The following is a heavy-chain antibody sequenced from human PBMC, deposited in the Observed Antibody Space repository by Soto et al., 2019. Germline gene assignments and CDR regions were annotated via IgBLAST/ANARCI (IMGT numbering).Heavy chain of an antibody. J-gene: IGHJ3*02. D-gene: IGHD6-19*01. Sequence: QVQLVQSGAEVKKPGASVKVSCKASGYTFTSYAMHWVRQAPGQRLEWMGWINAGNGNTKYSQKFQGRVTITRDTSASTAYMELSSLRSEDTAVYYCARERPSSGWGRRAFDIWGQGTMVTVSS. CDR1: GYTFTSYA. V-gene: IGHV1-3*01. CDR2: INAGNGNT. CDR3: ARERPSSGWGRRAFDI.